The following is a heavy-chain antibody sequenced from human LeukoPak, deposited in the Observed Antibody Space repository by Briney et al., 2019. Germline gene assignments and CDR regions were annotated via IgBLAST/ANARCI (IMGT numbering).Heavy chain of an antibody. CDR1: GFTFSSYA. D-gene: IGHD2-15*01. J-gene: IGHJ5*02. CDR3: AKVKGYCSGGSCRAGFDP. Sequence: GGSLRLSCAASGFTFSSYAMSWVRQAQGKGLEWVSTISGSGGSTYYADSVKGRFTISRDNSKNTLYLQMNSLRAEDTAVYYCAKVKGYCSGGSCRAGFDPWGQGTLVTVSS. CDR2: ISGSGGST. V-gene: IGHV3-23*01.